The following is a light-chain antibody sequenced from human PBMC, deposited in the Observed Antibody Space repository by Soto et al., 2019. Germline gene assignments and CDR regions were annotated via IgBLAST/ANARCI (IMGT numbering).Light chain of an antibody. V-gene: IGLV1-44*01. CDR3: AAWDDSLNGYV. J-gene: IGLJ1*01. CDR2: SNN. CDR1: SSNIGSNT. Sequence: QSVRSHPPSASWTPGHGVTISCSGSSSNIGSNTVNWYQQLPGTAPKLLIYSNNQRPSGVPDRFSGSKSGTSASLAISGLQSEDEDDYYCAAWDDSLNGYVFGTGTTVTV.